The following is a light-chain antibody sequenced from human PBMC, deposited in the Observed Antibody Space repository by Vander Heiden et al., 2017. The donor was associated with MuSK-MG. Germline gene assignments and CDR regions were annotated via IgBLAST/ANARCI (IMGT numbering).Light chain of an antibody. V-gene: IGLV3-21*02. CDR3: QVWDSSSDHVV. Sequence: SYVLTQPPSVSVAPGQTARITWGGNNIGTKSVHWYQQKTGQAPVLVVYDDSDRPSGIPERFSGSNSGNTATLTISRVEAGEEAAYYCQVWDSSSDHVVFGGGATLTVL. CDR2: DDS. CDR1: NIGTKS. J-gene: IGLJ2*01.